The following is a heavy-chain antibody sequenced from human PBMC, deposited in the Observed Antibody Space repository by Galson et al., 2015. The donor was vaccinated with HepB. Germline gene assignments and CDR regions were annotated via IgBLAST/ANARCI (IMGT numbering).Heavy chain of an antibody. D-gene: IGHD2-8*02. V-gene: IGHV3-23*01. CDR3: AKDLRTGDFDY. CDR1: GFTFRSFA. CDR2: INHGGGST. Sequence: SLRLSCAAPGFTFRSFAMSWVRQAPGKGLEWVSAINHGGGSTYYADSVKGRFTVSRDNSKNTLYLQMNSLRAEDTAVYYCAKDLRTGDFDYWGQGTLVTVSS. J-gene: IGHJ4*02.